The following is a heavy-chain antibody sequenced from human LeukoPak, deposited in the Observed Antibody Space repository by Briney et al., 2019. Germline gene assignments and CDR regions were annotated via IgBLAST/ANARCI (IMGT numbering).Heavy chain of an antibody. D-gene: IGHD3-10*02. J-gene: IGHJ3*02. CDR3: ARVSRAIYVLGNDKDDAFDI. V-gene: IGHV1-46*01. Sequence: GASVKVSCKASGYTFTSYYMHWVRQAPGQGLEWMGIINPGGGSISYAQKFQGRVTMTRDTSTSTVYMELSSLRSEDTAVYYCARVSRAIYVLGNDKDDAFDIWGQGTMVTVSS. CDR2: INPGGGSI. CDR1: GYTFTSYY.